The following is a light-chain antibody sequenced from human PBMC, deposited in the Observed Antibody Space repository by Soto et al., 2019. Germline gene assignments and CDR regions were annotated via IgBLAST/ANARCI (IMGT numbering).Light chain of an antibody. V-gene: IGKV1-9*01. J-gene: IGKJ2*01. CDR3: QHFNNLPYT. Sequence: DIQLTQSPSFLSASVGDRVTITCRASQGISSYLAWYQQKPGRAPKLLISAASTLESGVPSRFSGSGSGTEFTLTISSLQPEDFATYYCQHFNNLPYTFGQGTKLEIK. CDR2: AAS. CDR1: QGISSY.